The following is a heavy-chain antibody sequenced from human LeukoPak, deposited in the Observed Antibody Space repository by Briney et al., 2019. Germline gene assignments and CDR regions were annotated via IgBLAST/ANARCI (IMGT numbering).Heavy chain of an antibody. J-gene: IGHJ4*02. Sequence: PGGSLRLSCAASGFTFSSYAMSWVRQAPGKGLEWVSAISGSGGSTYYADSVKGRFTISRDNSKNTLYLQMNSLRAVDTAVYYCAKTRHCSGGSCYPDYWGQGTLVTVSS. CDR3: AKTRHCSGGSCYPDY. V-gene: IGHV3-23*01. D-gene: IGHD2-15*01. CDR2: ISGSGGST. CDR1: GFTFSSYA.